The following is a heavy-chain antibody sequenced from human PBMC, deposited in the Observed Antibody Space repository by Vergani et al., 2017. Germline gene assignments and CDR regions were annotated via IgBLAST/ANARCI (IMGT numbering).Heavy chain of an antibody. J-gene: IGHJ5*02. D-gene: IGHD2-21*01. Sequence: QVQLVQSGAEVKKPGASVKVSCKASGYTFTGYYMHWVRQAPGQGLEWMGWINPNSGGTNYAQKFQGRVTMTKDTSISTAYMELSRLRSDDTAVYYCAREGRGIVVTTNWFDPWGQGTLVTVSS. CDR1: GYTFTGYY. CDR3: AREGRGIVVTTNWFDP. V-gene: IGHV1-2*02. CDR2: INPNSGGT.